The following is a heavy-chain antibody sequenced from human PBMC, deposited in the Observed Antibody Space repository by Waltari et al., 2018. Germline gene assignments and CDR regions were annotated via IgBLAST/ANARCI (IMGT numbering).Heavy chain of an antibody. J-gene: IGHJ4*02. CDR2: IIPIFRTP. D-gene: IGHD5-12*01. CDR1: GFTFSSYG. Sequence: QVQLVESGGGVVQPGRSLRLSCAASGFTFSSYGMHWVRQAPGKGLEWMGGIIPIFRTPNYAQKFLDRVTITAEESTNTVYMELRSLRPEDTAVYYCARSPGERWLQMFFDYWGQGTLVTVSS. CDR3: ARSPGERWLQMFFDY. V-gene: IGHV1-69*01.